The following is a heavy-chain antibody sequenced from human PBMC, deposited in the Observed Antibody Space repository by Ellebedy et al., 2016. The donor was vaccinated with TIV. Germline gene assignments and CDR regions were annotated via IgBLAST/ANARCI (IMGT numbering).Heavy chain of an antibody. CDR2: IKSKTDGGTT. Sequence: GGSLRLXXAASGFTFSSYAMSWVRQAPGKGLEWVGRIKSKTDGGTTDYAAPVKGRFTISRDDSKNTLYLQMNSLKTEDTAVYYCTTGVLYSRYGMDVWGQGTTVTVSS. V-gene: IGHV3-15*01. J-gene: IGHJ6*02. CDR1: GFTFSSYA. D-gene: IGHD6-13*01. CDR3: TTGVLYSRYGMDV.